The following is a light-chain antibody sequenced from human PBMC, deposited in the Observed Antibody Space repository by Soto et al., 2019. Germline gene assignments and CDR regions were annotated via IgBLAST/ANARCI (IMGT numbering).Light chain of an antibody. CDR2: DAS. V-gene: IGKV1-5*01. CDR1: QRIKNW. J-gene: IGKJ1*01. CDR3: QRYNAFSQT. Sequence: DIQMTQSPSTLSASVGDRVTITCRASQRIKNWVAWYQQKTGKAPKVLIYDASTLDSGVPSRFSGSGSGTEFTLTIDTLQPDDFATYYCQRYNAFSQTFGQGTKVDIK.